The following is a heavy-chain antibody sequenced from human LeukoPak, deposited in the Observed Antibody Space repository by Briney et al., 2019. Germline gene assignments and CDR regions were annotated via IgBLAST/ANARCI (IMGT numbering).Heavy chain of an antibody. J-gene: IGHJ6*03. CDR3: AKVPLLWFGESYYMDV. Sequence: SETLSLTCTVSGGSISSYYWSWIRQPAGKGLEWIGRIYTSGSTNYNPSLKSRVTMSVDTSKNQFSLKLSSVTAADTAVYYCAKVPLLWFGESYYMDVWGKGTTVTISS. CDR1: GGSISSYY. D-gene: IGHD3-10*01. V-gene: IGHV4-4*07. CDR2: IYTSGST.